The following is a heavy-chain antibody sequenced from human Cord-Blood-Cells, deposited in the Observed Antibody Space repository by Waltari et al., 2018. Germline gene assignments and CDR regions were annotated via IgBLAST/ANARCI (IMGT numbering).Heavy chain of an antibody. CDR1: GYSFTSSW. Sequence: EVQLVQSGAEVKKPGESLQISCKGSGYSFTSSWIGWVRQMPGKGLAWMGISYPVDSDTRYSPSFQGQVTISADKSISTSYLQWSSLKASDTAMYYCAKYSGSYADFDYWGQGTLVTVSS. V-gene: IGHV5-51*01. J-gene: IGHJ4*02. CDR2: SYPVDSDT. CDR3: AKYSGSYADFDY. D-gene: IGHD1-26*01.